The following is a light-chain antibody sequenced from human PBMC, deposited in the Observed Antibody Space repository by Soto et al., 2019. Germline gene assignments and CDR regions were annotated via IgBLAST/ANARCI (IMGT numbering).Light chain of an antibody. CDR3: QQYYTSPWM. CDR1: QSISSW. J-gene: IGKJ1*01. Sequence: DIQMTQSPSTLSASVGDRVTITCRASQSISSWLAWYQQRPGKAPKLLIYKASNLESGVPSRFSGSGSGTELPLTTRSLLPDDFATYYCQQYYTSPWMSAPGPKVDIK. CDR2: KAS. V-gene: IGKV1-5*03.